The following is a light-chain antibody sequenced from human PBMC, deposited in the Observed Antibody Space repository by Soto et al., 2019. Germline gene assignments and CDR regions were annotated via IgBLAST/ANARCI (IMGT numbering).Light chain of an antibody. Sequence: EIVMTQSPATLSVSPGERATLSCRASQSVYSNLAWYQQKPGQAPRLLNYGTSTRATGIPARFSGSGSGTEFSLTISSLQSEDFAVYYCQQYNNWPLTFGGGTKVEIK. CDR3: QQYNNWPLT. CDR1: QSVYSN. V-gene: IGKV3-15*01. CDR2: GTS. J-gene: IGKJ4*01.